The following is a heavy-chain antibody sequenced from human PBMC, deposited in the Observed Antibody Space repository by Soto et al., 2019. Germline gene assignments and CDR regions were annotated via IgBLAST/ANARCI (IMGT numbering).Heavy chain of an antibody. CDR3: AKVDGSSGHYYDPFDY. CDR2: ITGSGGTT. D-gene: IGHD3-22*01. V-gene: IGHV3-23*01. CDR1: GFTFSSYA. J-gene: IGHJ4*02. Sequence: AASGFTFSSYAMSWVRQAPGKGLEWVSVITGSGGTTYYADSVKGRFTISRDNSKKTLYLQMNSLGAEDTAVYYCAKVDGSSGHYYDPFDYWGQGTLVTVSS.